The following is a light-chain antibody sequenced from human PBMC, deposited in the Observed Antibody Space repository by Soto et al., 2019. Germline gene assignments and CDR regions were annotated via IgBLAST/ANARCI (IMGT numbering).Light chain of an antibody. Sequence: DIQMTQSPSSLSASVGDTVTITCRASQGIIDYLAWYQQRPGKVPKLLIYAASTVQTGVPSRFSGSGAGPDFTLTISSLQPEDFGSYYCQKYGTAPHTFGQGTRVEI. CDR3: QKYGTAPHT. V-gene: IGKV1-27*01. CDR2: AAS. J-gene: IGKJ1*01. CDR1: QGIIDY.